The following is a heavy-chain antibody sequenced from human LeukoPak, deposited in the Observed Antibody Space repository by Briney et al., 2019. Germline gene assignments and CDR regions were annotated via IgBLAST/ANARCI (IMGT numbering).Heavy chain of an antibody. V-gene: IGHV3-30-3*02. CDR1: GFTFSNYN. Sequence: GGSLRLSCAASGFTFSNYNIHWVRQAPGKGLEWVAVMSYDGNNEYYADSVKGRFTTSRDNSKNTLFLQMNSLRAEDTAVYYCAKSRQQLVPWYFDYWGQGTLVTVSS. D-gene: IGHD6-13*01. J-gene: IGHJ4*02. CDR2: MSYDGNNE. CDR3: AKSRQQLVPWYFDY.